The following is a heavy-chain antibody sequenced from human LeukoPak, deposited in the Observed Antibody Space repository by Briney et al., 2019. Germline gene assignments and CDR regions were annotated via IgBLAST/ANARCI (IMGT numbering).Heavy chain of an antibody. J-gene: IGHJ4*02. CDR1: GFTFSSYA. CDR2: ISYDGSNK. D-gene: IGHD6-13*01. CDR3: AREDSSSWYYFDY. Sequence: GRSLRLSCAASGFTFSSYAMHWVRQAPGKGLEWVAVISYDGSNKYYADSVKDRFTISRDNSKNTLYLQMISLRAEDTAVYYRAREDSSSWYYFDYWGQGTLVTVSS. V-gene: IGHV3-30-3*01.